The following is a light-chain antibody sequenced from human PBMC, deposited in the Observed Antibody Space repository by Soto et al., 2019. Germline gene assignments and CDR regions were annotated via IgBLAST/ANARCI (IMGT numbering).Light chain of an antibody. Sequence: DIQMTQSPSTLSASVGDRVTITCRASENINSWLAWYQQKPGKAPKLLIYKASTLATGVPSRFSGSGSGTEFTLTISSLQADDFATYYCQQYNTYSWAFGQGTKVDIK. CDR2: KAS. CDR3: QQYNTYSWA. J-gene: IGKJ1*01. CDR1: ENINSW. V-gene: IGKV1-5*03.